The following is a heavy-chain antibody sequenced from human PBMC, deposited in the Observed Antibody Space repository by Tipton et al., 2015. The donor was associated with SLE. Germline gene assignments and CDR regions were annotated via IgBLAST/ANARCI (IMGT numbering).Heavy chain of an antibody. CDR2: IYYSGST. CDR1: GGSISSGGYY. V-gene: IGHV4-31*03. Sequence: LRLSCTVSGGSISSGGYYWSWIRQHPGKGLEWIGYIYYSGSTYYNPSLKSRVTISVDTSKNQFSLKLSSVTAADTAVYYCARGSRRDDAFDIWGQGTMVTVSS. D-gene: IGHD5-24*01. CDR3: ARGSRRDDAFDI. J-gene: IGHJ3*02.